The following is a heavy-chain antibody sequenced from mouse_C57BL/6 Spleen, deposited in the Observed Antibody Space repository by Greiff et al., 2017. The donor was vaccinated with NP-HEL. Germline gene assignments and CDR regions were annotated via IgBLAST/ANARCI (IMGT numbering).Heavy chain of an antibody. CDR1: GFTFSDYG. V-gene: IGHV5-17*01. D-gene: IGHD2-1*01. CDR3: ARAIYYGNLFDY. CDR2: ISSGSSTI. J-gene: IGHJ2*01. Sequence: EVKLMESGGGLVKPGGSLKLSCAASGFTFSDYGMHWVRQAPEKGLEWVAYISSGSSTIYYADTVKGRFTISRDNAKNTLFLQMTSLRSEDTAMYYCARAIYYGNLFDYWGQGTTLTVSS.